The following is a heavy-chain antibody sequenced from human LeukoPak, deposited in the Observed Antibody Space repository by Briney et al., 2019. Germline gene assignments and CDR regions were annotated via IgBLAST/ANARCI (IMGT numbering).Heavy chain of an antibody. CDR2: MHPNSGGT. CDR1: GYTFTDYY. V-gene: IGHV1-2*02. CDR3: ARDYEDY. D-gene: IGHD3-16*01. J-gene: IGHJ4*02. Sequence: ASVKVSCKASGYTFTDYYLHWLRQAPGQGLEWMGWMHPNSGGTNYAQNFQGRVTMTRDTSITTAYMELSRLTSDDTAVYYCARDYEDYWGQGTLVTVSS.